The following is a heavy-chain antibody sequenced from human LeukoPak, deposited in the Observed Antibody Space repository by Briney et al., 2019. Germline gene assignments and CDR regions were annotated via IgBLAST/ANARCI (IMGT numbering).Heavy chain of an antibody. V-gene: IGHV3-11*01. CDR2: ISGSGTDI. J-gene: IGHJ5*02. Sequence: GGSLRLSCEASGFTFSDPYMSWIRQAPGKGLECLSYISGSGTDINYADSVRGRFTISRDTAKILLYLQMNDLRVEDTAVYYCANPPMVTKIRFDPWGQGTLVTVSS. CDR1: GFTFSDPY. D-gene: IGHD4-17*01. CDR3: ANPPMVTKIRFDP.